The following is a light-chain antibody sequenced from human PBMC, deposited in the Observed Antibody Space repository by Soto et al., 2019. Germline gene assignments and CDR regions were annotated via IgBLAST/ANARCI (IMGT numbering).Light chain of an antibody. Sequence: EIELTQSPATRALSPGDRATLSCRASQSVSSYLAWYQQKPGQAPRLLIYNASNRATGIPARFSGSGSGTDFTLTISSLEPEDFAVYYCQQRKNWQVTFGQGTRLEIK. J-gene: IGKJ5*01. CDR2: NAS. CDR3: QQRKNWQVT. CDR1: QSVSSY. V-gene: IGKV3-11*01.